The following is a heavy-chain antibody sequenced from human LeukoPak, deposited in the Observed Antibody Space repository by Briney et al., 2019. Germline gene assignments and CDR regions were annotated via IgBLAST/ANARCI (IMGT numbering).Heavy chain of an antibody. CDR1: GYTFTSYY. J-gene: IGHJ4*02. D-gene: IGHD6-13*01. CDR2: INPSGGST. Sequence: PAASVKVSCKASGYTFTSYYMHWVRQAPGQGLEWMGIINPSGGSTSYAQKFQGRVTMTRDMSTSTVYMELSSLRSEDTAVYYCASPSSSWSGFDYWGQGTLVTVSS. V-gene: IGHV1-46*01. CDR3: ASPSSSWSGFDY.